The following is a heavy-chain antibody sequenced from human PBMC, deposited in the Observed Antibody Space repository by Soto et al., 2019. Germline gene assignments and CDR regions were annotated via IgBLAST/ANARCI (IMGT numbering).Heavy chain of an antibody. CDR2: ISYSGST. V-gene: IGHV4-59*01. CDR1: GGSISPYF. J-gene: IGHJ6*02. Sequence: SETLSLTCSVSGGSISPYFWTWVRQAPGKGLEWIGYISYSGSTNYNPSLKSRLTILLSTSKKQFSLKLSSVTAADTAVYYCARGTRATQYYNYFYGVDVRRQGNTVT. CDR3: ARGTRATQYYNYFYGVDV.